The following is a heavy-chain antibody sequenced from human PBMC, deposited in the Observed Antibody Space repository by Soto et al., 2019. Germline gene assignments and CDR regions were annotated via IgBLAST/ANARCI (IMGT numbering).Heavy chain of an antibody. D-gene: IGHD1-7*01. V-gene: IGHV4-30-2*01. CDR1: VGSGNNVPYS. J-gene: IGHJ4*02. Sequence: TLSLTCDVSVGSGNNVPYSWSWILQPPGKGLEWIGYIFHSGSTYYNPSLKSRVTISIDRSKNQFSLKLTSVTAADTAVYYCARVFSNFWYFFDYWGQGALVTVSS. CDR3: ARVFSNFWYFFDY. CDR2: IFHSGST.